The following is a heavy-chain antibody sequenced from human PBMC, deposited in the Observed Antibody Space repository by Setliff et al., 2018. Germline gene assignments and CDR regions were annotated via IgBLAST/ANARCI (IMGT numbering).Heavy chain of an antibody. J-gene: IGHJ5*01. CDR2: ISGSGGST. D-gene: IGHD4-17*01. V-gene: IGHV3-23*01. Sequence: GGSLRLSCAASGFNFGAYVMHWVRQAPGKGLEWVSAISGSGGSTYYTDSVKGRFTISRDNSQNTLYLQMNSLRVEDTDVYYCAKDPNGDYVGAFDSWGHGTLVTVSS. CDR3: AKDPNGDYVGAFDS. CDR1: GFNFGAYV.